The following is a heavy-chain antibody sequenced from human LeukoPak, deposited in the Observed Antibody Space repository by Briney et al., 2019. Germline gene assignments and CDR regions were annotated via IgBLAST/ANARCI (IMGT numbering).Heavy chain of an antibody. D-gene: IGHD1-26*01. V-gene: IGHV4-34*01. CDR3: ARGGGQGDAFDI. CDR1: GGSFSGYY. J-gene: IGHJ3*02. Sequence: SETLSLTCAVYGGSFSGYYWSWIRQPPGKGLEWIGEINHSGSTNYNPSLKSRVTISVDTSKNQFSLKLSSVTAADTAVYYCARGGGQGDAFDIWGQGTMVTVSS. CDR2: INHSGST.